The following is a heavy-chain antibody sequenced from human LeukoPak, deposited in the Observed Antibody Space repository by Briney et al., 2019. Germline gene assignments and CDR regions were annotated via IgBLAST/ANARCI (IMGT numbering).Heavy chain of an antibody. D-gene: IGHD6-13*01. J-gene: IGHJ4*02. V-gene: IGHV3-30*03. CDR2: VSSDGSIK. CDR3: ARGYSSSWLGYFDY. Sequence: PGGSLRLSCTASGLSFSFYGMHWVRQAPGKGLEWVAVVSSDGSIKYYADSGKGRFTISRDTSKNTVYLQMNSLGTEDTAFYYCARGYSSSWLGYFDYWGQGTLVTVSS. CDR1: GLSFSFYG.